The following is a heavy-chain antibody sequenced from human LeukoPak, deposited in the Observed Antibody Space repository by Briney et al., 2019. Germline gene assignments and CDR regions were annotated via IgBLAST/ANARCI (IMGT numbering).Heavy chain of an antibody. J-gene: IGHJ4*02. CDR2: IYHSGNT. CDR3: ARLSLKVLEWSPTKGKETHYFDY. Sequence: SETLSLTCAVSGGSISSNNWWSWVRQPPGKGLEWIGEIYHSGNTNYNPSLKSRVTILEDKSKNQFSLKLSSVTSADTAVYYCARLSLKVLEWSPTKGKETHYFDYWGQGTLVTVSS. V-gene: IGHV4-4*02. D-gene: IGHD3-3*01. CDR1: GGSISSNNW.